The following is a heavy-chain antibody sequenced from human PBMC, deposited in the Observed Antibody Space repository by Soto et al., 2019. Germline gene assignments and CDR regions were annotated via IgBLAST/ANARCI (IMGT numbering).Heavy chain of an antibody. Sequence: ASVKVSCKASGYTFTGYYMHWVQQAPGQGLEWMGWINPNSGGTNYAQKFQGWVTMTRDTSISTAYMELSRLRSDDTAVYYCARGGVGYCSSTSCPGDIWGQGTMVTVSS. D-gene: IGHD2-2*01. J-gene: IGHJ3*02. V-gene: IGHV1-2*04. CDR2: INPNSGGT. CDR1: GYTFTGYY. CDR3: ARGGVGYCSSTSCPGDI.